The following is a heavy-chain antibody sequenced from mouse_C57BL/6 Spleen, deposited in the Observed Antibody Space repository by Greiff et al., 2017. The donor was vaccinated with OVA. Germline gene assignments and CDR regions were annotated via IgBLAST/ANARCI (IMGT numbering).Heavy chain of an antibody. CDR1: GYTFTDYY. J-gene: IGHJ3*01. Sequence: EVKLMESGPELVKPGASVKISCKASGYTFTDYYMNWVKQSHGKSLEWIGDINPNNGGTSYNQKFKGKATLTVDKSSSTAYMELRSLTSEDSAVYYCARDWDGTCFAYWGQGTLVTVSA. CDR3: ARDWDGTCFAY. D-gene: IGHD4-1*01. CDR2: INPNNGGT. V-gene: IGHV1-26*01.